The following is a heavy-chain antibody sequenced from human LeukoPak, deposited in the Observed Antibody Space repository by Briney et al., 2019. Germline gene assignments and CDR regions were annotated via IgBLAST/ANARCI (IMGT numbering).Heavy chain of an antibody. V-gene: IGHV4-31*03. CDR3: ARGPEIYYDTSGFLDF. CDR1: GGSISSGGYY. CDR2: IYYSGST. Sequence: KASETLSLTCTVSGGSISSGGYYWSWIRQHPGKGLEWIGYIYYSGSTYYNPSLKSRITTSLDTSKNQFSLKLSFVTAADTAVYYCARGPEIYYDTSGFLDFWGQGILVTVSS. J-gene: IGHJ4*02. D-gene: IGHD3-22*01.